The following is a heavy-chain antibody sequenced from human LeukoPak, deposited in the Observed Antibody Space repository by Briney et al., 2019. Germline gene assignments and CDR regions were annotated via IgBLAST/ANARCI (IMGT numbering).Heavy chain of an antibody. CDR3: AKGVEWLVQSTAEYFQH. CDR1: GFTFDDYA. V-gene: IGHV3-9*01. D-gene: IGHD6-19*01. J-gene: IGHJ1*01. Sequence: PGGSLRLSCAASGFTFDDYAMHWVRQAPGKGLEWVSGISWNSGSIGYADSVKGRFTISRDNAKNSLYLQMNSLRAEDTALYYCAKGVEWLVQSTAEYFQHWGQGTLVTVSS. CDR2: ISWNSGSI.